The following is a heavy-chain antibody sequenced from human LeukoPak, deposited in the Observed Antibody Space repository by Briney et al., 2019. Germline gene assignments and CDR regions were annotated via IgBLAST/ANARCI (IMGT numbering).Heavy chain of an antibody. CDR1: GFTFSSYT. D-gene: IGHD1-26*01. V-gene: IGHV3-30*04. CDR2: ISYDGSNK. CDR3: ARGPRVGAAGFVYYHYIDV. J-gene: IGHJ6*03. Sequence: GGSLRLSCAASGFTFSSYTMHWVRQGPRPGLEWVSVISYDGSNKYYADSVNVRFTISRDISKNTLYLQMNSLRPEDTAVYYCARGPRVGAAGFVYYHYIDVWGKGTTVTVSS.